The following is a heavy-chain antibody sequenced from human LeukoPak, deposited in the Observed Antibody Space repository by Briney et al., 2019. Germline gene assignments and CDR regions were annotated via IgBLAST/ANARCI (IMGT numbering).Heavy chain of an antibody. J-gene: IGHJ4*02. CDR1: GYTFTSYG. Sequence: ASVKVSCKASGYTFTSYGISWVRQAPGQGLEWMGWISAYNGNTNYAQKLQGRVTMTTDTSTSAAYMELRSLRSDDTAVYYCARENDFWSGYRYYFDYWGQGTLVTVSS. CDR2: ISAYNGNT. D-gene: IGHD3-3*01. CDR3: ARENDFWSGYRYYFDY. V-gene: IGHV1-18*01.